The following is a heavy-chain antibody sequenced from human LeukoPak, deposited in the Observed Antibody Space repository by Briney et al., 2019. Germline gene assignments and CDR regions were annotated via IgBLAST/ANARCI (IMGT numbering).Heavy chain of an antibody. CDR1: GFTFSSYA. J-gene: IGHJ4*02. Sequence: PGGSLRLSCAASGFTFSSYAMHWVRQAPGKGLEWVAVISYDGSNKYYADSVKGRFTISRDNSKNTLYLQMNSLRAEDTAVYYCVRGTSYGDLDYWGQGTLVTVSS. CDR2: ISYDGSNK. D-gene: IGHD4-17*01. CDR3: VRGTSYGDLDY. V-gene: IGHV3-30-3*01.